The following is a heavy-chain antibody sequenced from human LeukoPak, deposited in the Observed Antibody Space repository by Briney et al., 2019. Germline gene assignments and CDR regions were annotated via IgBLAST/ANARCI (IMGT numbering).Heavy chain of an antibody. Sequence: GASVKVSCKASGYTFTGYYMHWVRQAPGQGLEWMGWINPNSGGTNYAQKFQGRVTMTRDTSISTAYMELSRLRSDDTAVYYCARPGGLLWFGEYWFDPWGQGTLVTVSS. CDR3: ARPGGLLWFGEYWFDP. CDR2: INPNSGGT. D-gene: IGHD3-10*01. CDR1: GYTFTGYY. J-gene: IGHJ5*02. V-gene: IGHV1-2*02.